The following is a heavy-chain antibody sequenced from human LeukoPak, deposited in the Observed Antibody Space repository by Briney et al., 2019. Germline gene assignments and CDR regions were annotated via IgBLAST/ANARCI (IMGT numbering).Heavy chain of an antibody. V-gene: IGHV3-23*01. CDR1: GFTFSSYA. CDR3: AKPTCAESPFDY. CDR2: FSGSGGST. Sequence: GGSLRLSCAASGFTFSSYAMRWVRQAPGKGLEWVSGFSGSGGSTYYADSVQGRFTISRDNSKNTLYLQMNSLRAEDTAVYYCAKPTCAESPFDYWGQGTLVTVSS. J-gene: IGHJ4*02.